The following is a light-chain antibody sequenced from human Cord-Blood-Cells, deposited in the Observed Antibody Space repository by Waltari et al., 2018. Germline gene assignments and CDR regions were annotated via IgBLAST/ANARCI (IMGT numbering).Light chain of an antibody. V-gene: IGKV2D-29*01. CDR1: QSLLHSAGKTY. CDR3: MQSIQLPLT. CDR2: EVS. Sequence: DIVMTQTPLSLSVNPGQPAYISCTSSQSLLHSAGKTYLYLYLKKPGQPPQLLIYEVSIRFSVVPDRFRGSGSGTDFTLKISRVEAEDVGVYYCMQSIQLPLTFGGGTKVEIK. J-gene: IGKJ4*01.